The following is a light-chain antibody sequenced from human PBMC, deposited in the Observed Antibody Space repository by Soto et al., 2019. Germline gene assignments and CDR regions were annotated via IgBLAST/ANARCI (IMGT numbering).Light chain of an antibody. CDR2: GAS. CDR1: QSVSSNY. V-gene: IGKV3-20*01. J-gene: IGKJ1*01. Sequence: EIVLTQSPGTLSLSAGERATLSCRASQSVSSNYLAWYQQKPGQAPRLLIYGASSRATGIPDRFSGSGSGTDFTLTIGRLEPEDFAVYYCHQYGISPPRTFGQGTKVEIK. CDR3: HQYGISPPRT.